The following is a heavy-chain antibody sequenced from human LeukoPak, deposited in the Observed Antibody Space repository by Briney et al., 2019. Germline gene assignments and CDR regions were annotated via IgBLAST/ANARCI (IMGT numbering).Heavy chain of an antibody. CDR2: IILIFGTA. CDR1: GGTFSSYA. Sequence: SVKVSCKASGGTFSSYAISWVRQAPGQGLEWMGGIILIFGTANYAQKFQGRVTITTDESTSTAYMELSSLRSEDTAVYYCARGSPIMGVYAEFDYWGQGTLVTVSS. D-gene: IGHD2-8*02. J-gene: IGHJ4*02. CDR3: ARGSPIMGVYAEFDY. V-gene: IGHV1-69*05.